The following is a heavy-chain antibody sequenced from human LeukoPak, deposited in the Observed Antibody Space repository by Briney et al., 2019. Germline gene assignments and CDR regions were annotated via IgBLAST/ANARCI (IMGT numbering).Heavy chain of an antibody. CDR1: GFTFSSYS. CDR2: ISGSGGST. CDR3: AREPLRYFDY. J-gene: IGHJ4*02. V-gene: IGHV3-23*01. D-gene: IGHD1-26*01. Sequence: GGSLRLSCAASGFTFSSYSMSWVRQAPGKGLEWVSAISGSGGSTYYADSVKGRFTISRDNAKNSLYLQMNSLRAEDTALYYCAREPLRYFDYWGPGTLVTVSS.